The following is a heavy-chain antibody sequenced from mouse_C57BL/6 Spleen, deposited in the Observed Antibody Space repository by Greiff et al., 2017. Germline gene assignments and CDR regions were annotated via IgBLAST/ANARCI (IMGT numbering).Heavy chain of an antibody. CDR3: ARNYGRY. CDR2: ISYDGSN. Sequence: EVKLQESGPGLVKPSQSLSLTCSVTGYSITSGYYWNWIRQFPGNKLEWMGYISYDGSNNYNPSLKNRISITRDTSKNQFFLKLNSVTTEDTATYYCARNYGRYWGQGTTLTVSS. V-gene: IGHV3-6*01. J-gene: IGHJ2*01. CDR1: GYSITSGYY. D-gene: IGHD1-1*01.